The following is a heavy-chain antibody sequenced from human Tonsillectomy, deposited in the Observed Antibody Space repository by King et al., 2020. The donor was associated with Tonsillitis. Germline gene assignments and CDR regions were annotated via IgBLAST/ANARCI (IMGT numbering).Heavy chain of an antibody. CDR3: ARDLIVATITSTAPDY. D-gene: IGHD5-12*01. V-gene: IGHV3-30*04. CDR2: ISYDGSNK. Sequence: VQLVESGGGVVQPGRSLRLSCAASGFTFSSYAMHWVRQAPGKGLEWVAVISYDGSNKYYADSVKGRFTISRDNSKNTLYLQMNSLRAEDTAVYYCARDLIVATITSTAPDYWGQGTLVTVSS. CDR1: GFTFSSYA. J-gene: IGHJ4*02.